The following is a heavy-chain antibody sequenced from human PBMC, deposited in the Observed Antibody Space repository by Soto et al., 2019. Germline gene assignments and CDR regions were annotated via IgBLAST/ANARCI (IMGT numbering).Heavy chain of an antibody. J-gene: IGHJ6*02. Sequence: SVKVSCKASGGTFSSYAISWVRQAPGQGLEWMGGIIPIFGTANYAQKFQGRVTITADESTSTAYMELSSLRSEDTAVYYCAMPKGMTTVVTDYYYGMDVWGQGTTVTVSS. CDR2: IIPIFGTA. V-gene: IGHV1-69*13. CDR3: AMPKGMTTVVTDYYYGMDV. D-gene: IGHD4-17*01. CDR1: GGTFSSYA.